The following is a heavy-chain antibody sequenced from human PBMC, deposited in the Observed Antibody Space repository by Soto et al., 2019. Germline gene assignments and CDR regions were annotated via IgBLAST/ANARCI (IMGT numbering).Heavy chain of an antibody. V-gene: IGHV4-34*01. CDR1: GGSFSGYY. J-gene: IGHJ4*02. CDR2: INHSGST. CDR3: ARGHPPSMPNDYVWGSYRYQPYYFDY. Sequence: QVQLQQWGAGLLKPSETLSLTCAVYGGSFSGYYWSWIRQPPGKGLEWIGEINHSGSTNYNPSLKSRVTISVDTSKNQFSLKLSSVTAADTAVYYCARGHPPSMPNDYVWGSYRYQPYYFDYWGQGTLVTVSS. D-gene: IGHD3-16*02.